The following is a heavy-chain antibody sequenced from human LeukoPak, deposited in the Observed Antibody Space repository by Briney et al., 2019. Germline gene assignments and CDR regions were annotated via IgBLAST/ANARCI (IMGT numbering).Heavy chain of an antibody. CDR1: GYTFTGYY. CDR2: INPNSGGT. Sequence: ASVKVSCKASGYTFTGYYMHWVRQAPGQGLEWMGWINPNSGGTNYAQKFQGRVTMTRDTSISTAYMELSRLRSDDTAVYYCARGGLPVVTANYFDYWGQGTLVTVSS. CDR3: ARGGLPVVTANYFDY. V-gene: IGHV1-2*02. D-gene: IGHD2-21*02. J-gene: IGHJ4*02.